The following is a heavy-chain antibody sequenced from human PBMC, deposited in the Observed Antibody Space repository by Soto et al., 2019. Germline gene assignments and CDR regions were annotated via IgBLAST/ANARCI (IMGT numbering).Heavy chain of an antibody. D-gene: IGHD3-16*01. Sequence: ASVKVSCKASGYTFPSYSMHWVRQAPGQRLEWMGWINGNNGNTRYSQNFQGRVTITRDTSASTDYMELGSLRSEDTAVYYCARHYGYEVFDYWGQGTLVTVSS. CDR3: ARHYGYEVFDY. CDR1: GYTFPSYS. V-gene: IGHV1-3*01. J-gene: IGHJ4*02. CDR2: INGNNGNT.